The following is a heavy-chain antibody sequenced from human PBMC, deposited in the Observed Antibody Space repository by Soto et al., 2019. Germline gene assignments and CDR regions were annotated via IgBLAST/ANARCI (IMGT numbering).Heavy chain of an antibody. CDR3: ARDVSGKLGHDS. CDR2: TKQDGSDK. J-gene: IGHJ4*02. V-gene: IGHV3-7*01. Sequence: GGSLRLSCAASGFTFSSFWMSWVRRAPGKGLEWVANTKQDGSDKNYVGSVKGRFTISRDNAKNSLFLQMNSLRVEDTAMYYCARDVSGKLGHDSWGQGTLVTVPQ. D-gene: IGHD1-26*01. CDR1: GFTFSSFW.